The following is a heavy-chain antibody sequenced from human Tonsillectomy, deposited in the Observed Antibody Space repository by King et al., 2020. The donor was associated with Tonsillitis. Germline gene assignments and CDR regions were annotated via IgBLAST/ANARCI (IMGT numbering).Heavy chain of an antibody. D-gene: IGHD3-10*01. CDR2: ISYDGSNI. V-gene: IGHV3-30*18. J-gene: IGHJ4*02. CDR3: AKDLGYGSGSLDY. CDR1: GFTFSSYG. Sequence: VQLVESGGGVVQPGRSLRLSCAASGFTFSSYGMHWVRQAPGKGLEWVAVISYDGSNIYYADSVKGRFTISRDNSKNTLYLQMNSLRAEDTAVYYCAKDLGYGSGSLDYWGQGTLVTVSS.